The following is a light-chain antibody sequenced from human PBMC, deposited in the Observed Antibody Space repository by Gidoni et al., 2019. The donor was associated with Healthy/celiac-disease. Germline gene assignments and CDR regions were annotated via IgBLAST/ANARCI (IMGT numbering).Light chain of an antibody. J-gene: IGKJ1*01. CDR1: QGIRTD. V-gene: IGKV1-17*01. CDR2: AAS. CDR3: LQHNSYPWT. Sequence: DIQMTKSPSSLSASVGDRVTLTCRASQGIRTDLGWYQQKPGKAPKRLIYAASSLQSGVPSRFSGSGSGTEFTLTISSLQPEDFATYYCLQHNSYPWTFGQGTKVEIK.